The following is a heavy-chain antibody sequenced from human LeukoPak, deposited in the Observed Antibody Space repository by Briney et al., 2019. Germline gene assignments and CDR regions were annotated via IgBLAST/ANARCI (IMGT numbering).Heavy chain of an antibody. CDR2: ISSGSSYI. Sequence: PGGSLRLSCAASGFTFSSYSMNWVRQAPGKGLEWVSSISSGSSYIYYADSVKGRFTISRDNAKNSLYLQMNSLRAEDTAVYYCARHDYGDYSDYWGQGTLVTVSS. J-gene: IGHJ4*02. CDR3: ARHDYGDYSDY. D-gene: IGHD4-17*01. CDR1: GFTFSSYS. V-gene: IGHV3-21*01.